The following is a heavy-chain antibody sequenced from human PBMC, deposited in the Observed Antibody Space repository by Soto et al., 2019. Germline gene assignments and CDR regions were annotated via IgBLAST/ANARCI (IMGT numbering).Heavy chain of an antibody. Sequence: QVQLVQSGAEVKKPGSSVKVSCKASGGTFSSYAISWVRQAPGQGLEWMGGIIPIFGTANYAQKFQGRVTITADESTSTAYMERSSLRSEDTAVYYCARKSGIAVAGYDYYYGMDVWGQGTTVTVSS. V-gene: IGHV1-69*12. D-gene: IGHD6-19*01. CDR3: ARKSGIAVAGYDYYYGMDV. CDR2: IIPIFGTA. J-gene: IGHJ6*02. CDR1: GGTFSSYA.